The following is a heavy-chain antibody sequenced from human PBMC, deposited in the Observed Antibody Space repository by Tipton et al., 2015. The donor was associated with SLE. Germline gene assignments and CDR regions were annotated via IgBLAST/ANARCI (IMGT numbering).Heavy chain of an antibody. D-gene: IGHD1-26*01. CDR1: GGSTSSSSYY. Sequence: TLSLTCTVSGGSTSSSSYYWGWIRQPPGKGLEWLGTIYYSGSTYYYNPSLKSRGTISVDTSKNQFSLKLTSVTAADTAVYYCARGVGADAFDIWGQGTMVTVSS. CDR3: ARGVGADAFDI. CDR2: IYYSGSTY. V-gene: IGHV4-39*07. J-gene: IGHJ3*02.